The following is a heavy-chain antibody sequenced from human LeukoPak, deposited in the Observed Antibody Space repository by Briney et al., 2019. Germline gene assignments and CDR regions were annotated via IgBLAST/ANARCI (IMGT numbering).Heavy chain of an antibody. CDR3: ARDSGWWGTHYYYYGMDV. Sequence: GGSLRLSCAASGFTFSSYAMHWVRQAPGKGLEWVAVISYDGSNKYYADSVKGRFTISRDNSKNTLYLQMNSLRAEDTAVYYCARDSGWWGTHYYYYGMDVWGQGTTVTVSS. J-gene: IGHJ6*02. V-gene: IGHV3-30*04. CDR2: ISYDGSNK. D-gene: IGHD6-19*01. CDR1: GFTFSSYA.